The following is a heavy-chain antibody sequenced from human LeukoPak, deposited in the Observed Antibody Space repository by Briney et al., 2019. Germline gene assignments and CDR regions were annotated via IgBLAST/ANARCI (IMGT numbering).Heavy chain of an antibody. CDR2: IYYTGTV. CDR1: GGSITGHY. D-gene: IGHD1-26*01. V-gene: IGHV4-59*11. CDR3: ARGEDFKSSRFDP. J-gene: IGHJ5*02. Sequence: SETLSLTCSVSGGSITGHYWNWIRQPPGKGLEWIGYIYYTGTVKYNPSLKSRVTISVDTSKNQFPLKLTSVTAADTAVYYCARGEDFKSSRFDPWGQGALVTVSS.